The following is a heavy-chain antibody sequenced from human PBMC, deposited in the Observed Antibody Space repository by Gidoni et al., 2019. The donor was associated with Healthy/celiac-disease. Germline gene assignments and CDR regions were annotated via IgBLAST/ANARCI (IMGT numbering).Heavy chain of an antibody. Sequence: ELQLVESGGGLVKPGGSLRLSCAASGFTFSNAWMSWVRQAPGKGLEWVGRIKSKTDGGTTDYAAPVKGRFTISRDDSKNTLYLQMNSLKTEDTAVYYCTTGYCSGGGCYGGYFDYWGQGTLVTVSS. CDR1: GFTFSNAW. V-gene: IGHV3-15*01. CDR2: IKSKTDGGTT. J-gene: IGHJ4*02. CDR3: TTGYCSGGGCYGGYFDY. D-gene: IGHD2-15*01.